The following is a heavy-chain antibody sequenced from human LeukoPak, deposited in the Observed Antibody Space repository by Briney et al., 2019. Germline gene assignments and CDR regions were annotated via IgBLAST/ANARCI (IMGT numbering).Heavy chain of an antibody. CDR2: INSDGSST. J-gene: IGHJ4*02. Sequence: GGSLRLSCAASGFTFSSYWMHWVRQAPGKGLVWVSRINSDGSSTSYADSVKGRFTISRDNAKDTLYLQMNSLRAEDTAVYYCARGDFYGDYFDYWGQGTLVTVSS. V-gene: IGHV3-74*01. CDR1: GFTFSSYW. CDR3: ARGDFYGDYFDY. D-gene: IGHD4-17*01.